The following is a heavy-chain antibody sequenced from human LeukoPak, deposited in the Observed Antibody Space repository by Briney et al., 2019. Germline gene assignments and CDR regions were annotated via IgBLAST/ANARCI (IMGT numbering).Heavy chain of an antibody. Sequence: ASVKVSCKASGGTFSSYAISWVRQAPGQGLEWMGGIIPIFGTANYAQKFQGRVTVTADESTSTAYMELSSLRSEDTAVYYCARHGPYYYYYMDVWGKGTTVTVSS. J-gene: IGHJ6*03. CDR1: GGTFSSYA. CDR2: IIPIFGTA. CDR3: ARHGPYYYYYMDV. V-gene: IGHV1-69*13.